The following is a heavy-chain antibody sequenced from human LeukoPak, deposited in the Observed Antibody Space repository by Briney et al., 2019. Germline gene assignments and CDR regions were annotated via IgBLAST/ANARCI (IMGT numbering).Heavy chain of an antibody. J-gene: IGHJ5*02. D-gene: IGHD3-10*01. CDR3: ARDPSSFGGRFDP. Sequence: SETLSLTCTVSGGSITSGTYYWTWIRHHPGKGLEWIGYIYSSGDTQYNPSLKSRVTMSVDTSKNQFSLKLSSVTAADTAVYYCARDPSSFGGRFDPWGQGTLVAVSS. CDR2: IYSSGDT. CDR1: GGSITSGTYY. V-gene: IGHV4-31*03.